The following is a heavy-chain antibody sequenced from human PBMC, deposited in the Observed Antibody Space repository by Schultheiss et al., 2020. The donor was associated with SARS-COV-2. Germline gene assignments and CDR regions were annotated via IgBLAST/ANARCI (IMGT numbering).Heavy chain of an antibody. D-gene: IGHD5-12*01. Sequence: ASVKVSCKASGYTFTSYDINWVRQATGQGLEWMGWMNPNSGNTGYAQKFQGRVTMTRNTSISTAYMELSSLRSEDTAVYYCAKDGRTYIVAYFDYWGQGTLVTVSS. CDR3: AKDGRTYIVAYFDY. V-gene: IGHV1-8*01. J-gene: IGHJ4*02. CDR2: MNPNSGNT. CDR1: GYTFTSYD.